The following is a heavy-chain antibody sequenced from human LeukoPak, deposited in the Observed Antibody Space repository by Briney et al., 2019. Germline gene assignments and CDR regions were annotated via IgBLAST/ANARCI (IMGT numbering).Heavy chain of an antibody. J-gene: IGHJ5*02. V-gene: IGHV3-21*01. CDR2: ISSSSSYI. D-gene: IGHD2-2*02. Sequence: PGGSLRLSCAASGFTFSSFSMNWVRQAPGKGLELVSSISSSSSYIYYADSVKGRFTISRDNAKNSLYLQMNSLRAEDTAVYYCSKDQLLYDNWFDPWGQGTLVTVSS. CDR3: SKDQLLYDNWFDP. CDR1: GFTFSSFS.